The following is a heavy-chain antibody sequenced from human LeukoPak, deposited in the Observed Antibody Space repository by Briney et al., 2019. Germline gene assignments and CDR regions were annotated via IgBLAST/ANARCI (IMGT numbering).Heavy chain of an antibody. D-gene: IGHD4-23*01. V-gene: IGHV3-23*01. J-gene: IGHJ4*02. CDR3: AKKYGGNSGCDY. Sequence: GGSLRLSCAASGFAFSTYAMSWVRQAPGKGLEWVSAISGSGGSTYYADSVKGRFTISRDNSKNTLYLQMNSLRAEDTAVYYCAKKYGGNSGCDYWGQGTLVTVSS. CDR2: ISGSGGST. CDR1: GFAFSTYA.